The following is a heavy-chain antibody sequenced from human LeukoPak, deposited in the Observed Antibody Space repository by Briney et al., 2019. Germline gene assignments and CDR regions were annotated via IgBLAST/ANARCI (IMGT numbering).Heavy chain of an antibody. D-gene: IGHD2-21*02. CDR2: IIPIFGTA. V-gene: IGHV1-69*13. J-gene: IGHJ6*03. CDR3: ARVPSRVVTATPRYYYYMDV. CDR1: GGTFSSYA. Sequence: ASVKVSCKACGGTFSSYAISWVRQAPGQGLEWMGGIIPIFGTANYAQKFQGRVTITADESTSTAYMELSSLRSEDTAVYYCARVPSRVVTATPRYYYYMDVWGKGTTVTISS.